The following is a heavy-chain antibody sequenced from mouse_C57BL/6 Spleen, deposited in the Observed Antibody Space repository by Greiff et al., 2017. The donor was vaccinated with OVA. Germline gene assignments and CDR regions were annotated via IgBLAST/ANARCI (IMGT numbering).Heavy chain of an antibody. CDR3: ARDYSNTWFAY. CDR2: IHPNSGST. V-gene: IGHV1-64*01. D-gene: IGHD2-5*01. Sequence: VQLQQPGAELVKPGASVTLSCKASGYTFTSYWMHWVKQRPGQGLEWIGMIHPNSGSTNYNEKFKSKATLTVDKSSSTAYMQLSSLTSEDSAVYYCARDYSNTWFAYWGQGTLVTVSA. J-gene: IGHJ3*01. CDR1: GYTFTSYW.